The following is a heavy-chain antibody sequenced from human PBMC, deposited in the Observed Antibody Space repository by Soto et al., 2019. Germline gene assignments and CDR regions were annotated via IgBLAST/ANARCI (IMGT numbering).Heavy chain of an antibody. CDR1: GYTFTGYY. CDR3: ARDYYGDGYYFDY. D-gene: IGHD4-17*01. J-gene: IGHJ4*02. Sequence: ASVKVSCKASGYTFTGYYMHWVRQAPGQGLEWMGWINPNSGGTNYAQKFQGWVTMTRDTSISTAYMELSRLRSDDTAVYYCARDYYGDGYYFDYWGQGTLVTVSS. CDR2: INPNSGGT. V-gene: IGHV1-2*04.